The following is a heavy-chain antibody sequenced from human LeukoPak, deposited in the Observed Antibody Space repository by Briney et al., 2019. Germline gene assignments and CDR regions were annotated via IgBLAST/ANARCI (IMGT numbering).Heavy chain of an antibody. V-gene: IGHV3-30*04. CDR2: IIENGSNQ. CDR1: GFSFSSFE. J-gene: IGHJ4*02. D-gene: IGHD6-19*01. CDR3: ARVQGGGYRTADY. Sequence: GGSLRLSCAASGFSFSSFEMNWVRQAPGRGLEWVAVIIENGSNQYYADSVKGRFTISRDNSKNTLFLQMNSLRGEDTAMYYCARVQGGGYRTADYWGQGTLVTVSS.